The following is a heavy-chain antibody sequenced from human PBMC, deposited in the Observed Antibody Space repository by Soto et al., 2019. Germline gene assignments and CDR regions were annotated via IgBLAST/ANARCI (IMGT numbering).Heavy chain of an antibody. CDR2: IYYSGST. CDR1: GGSVSSGSYY. CDR3: ARQFVHSRFLEWSYGMDV. D-gene: IGHD3-3*01. V-gene: IGHV4-61*01. J-gene: IGHJ6*02. Sequence: PSETLSLTCTVSGGSVSSGSYYWSWIRQPPGKGLEWIGYIYYSGSTNYNPSLKSRVTISVDTSKNQFSLKLSSVTAADTAVYYCARQFVHSRFLEWSYGMDVWGQGTTVTVSS.